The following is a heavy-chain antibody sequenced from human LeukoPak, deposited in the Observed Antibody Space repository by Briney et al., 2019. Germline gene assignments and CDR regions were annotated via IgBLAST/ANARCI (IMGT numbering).Heavy chain of an antibody. V-gene: IGHV4-39*07. Sequence: SETLSLTCTVSGGSISSSSYYWGWIRQPPGKGLEWIGSIYYSGSTYYNPSLKSRVTISVDTSKNQFSLKLSSVTAADTAVYYCARDVLSWDYYYYYGMDVWGQGTTVTVSS. CDR1: GGSISSSSYY. J-gene: IGHJ6*02. CDR3: ARDVLSWDYYYYYGMDV. CDR2: IYYSGST. D-gene: IGHD3-16*01.